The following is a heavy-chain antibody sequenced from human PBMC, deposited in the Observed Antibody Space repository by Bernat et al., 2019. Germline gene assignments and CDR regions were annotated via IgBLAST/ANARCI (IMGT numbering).Heavy chain of an antibody. J-gene: IGHJ4*02. CDR2: ILGSGDST. CDR3: ARDKDGGYAFDH. Sequence: EVELVESGGTLVQPGGSLRLSCAASGFMFTKYAMHWVRQALGKGPEYLSSILGSGDSTQYANSVKGRFIISRDNSKNTLYLHMGSLRPDDMAVYYCARDKDGGYAFDHWGQGTLVTVSS. CDR1: GFMFTKYA. V-gene: IGHV3-64*01. D-gene: IGHD5-12*01.